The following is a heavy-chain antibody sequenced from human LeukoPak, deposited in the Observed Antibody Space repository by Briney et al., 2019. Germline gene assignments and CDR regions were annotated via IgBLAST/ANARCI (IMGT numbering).Heavy chain of an antibody. Sequence: GGSLRLSCAASGFTFSSYAMSWVRQAPGKGLEWVSVIYSGGSTYYADSVKGRFTISRDNSKNTLYLQMNSLRAEDTAVYYCAKDEGYCSSTSCPPFDYWGQGTLVTVSS. D-gene: IGHD2-2*01. CDR1: GFTFSSYA. V-gene: IGHV3-23*03. CDR3: AKDEGYCSSTSCPPFDY. J-gene: IGHJ4*02. CDR2: IYSGGST.